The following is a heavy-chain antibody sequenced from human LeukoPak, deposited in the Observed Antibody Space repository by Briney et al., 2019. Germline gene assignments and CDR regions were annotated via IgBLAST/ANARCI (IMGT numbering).Heavy chain of an antibody. V-gene: IGHV4-4*02. CDR1: GGSISSSNW. Sequence: SGTLSLTCAVSGGSISSSNWWSWVRQPPGKGLEWIGEIYHSGSTNYNPSLKSRVTMSVDTSKNQFSLKLSSVTAADTAVYYCARDSSGWYGWFDPWGQGTLVTVSS. CDR3: ARDSSGWYGWFDP. D-gene: IGHD6-19*01. CDR2: IYHSGST. J-gene: IGHJ5*02.